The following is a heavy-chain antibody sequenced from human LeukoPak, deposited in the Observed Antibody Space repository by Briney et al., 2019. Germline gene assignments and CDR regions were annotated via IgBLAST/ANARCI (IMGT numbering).Heavy chain of an antibody. CDR2: FDPEDGET. Sequence: ASVKVSCKVSGYTLTELSMHWVRQAPGKGLEWMGGFDPEDGETIYAQKFQGRVTMTEDTSTDTAYMELSSLRSEDTAVYYCSGWYRYDAFDIWGQGTMVPSLQ. J-gene: IGHJ3*02. CDR3: SGWYRYDAFDI. D-gene: IGHD6-19*01. CDR1: GYTLTELS. V-gene: IGHV1-24*01.